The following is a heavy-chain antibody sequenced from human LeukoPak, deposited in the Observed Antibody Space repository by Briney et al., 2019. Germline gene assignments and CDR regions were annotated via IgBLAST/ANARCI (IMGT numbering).Heavy chain of an antibody. Sequence: PSETLSLTCTVSGGSISSYYWSWIRQPPGKGLEWIGYIYYSGSTNYNPSLKSRVTISVDTSKNQFSLKLSSVTAADTAVYYCARHLRYYDILTGSGAPSYYYGMDVWGQGTTVTVSS. CDR3: ARHLRYYDILTGSGAPSYYYGMDV. J-gene: IGHJ6*02. CDR1: GGSISSYY. D-gene: IGHD3-9*01. V-gene: IGHV4-59*08. CDR2: IYYSGST.